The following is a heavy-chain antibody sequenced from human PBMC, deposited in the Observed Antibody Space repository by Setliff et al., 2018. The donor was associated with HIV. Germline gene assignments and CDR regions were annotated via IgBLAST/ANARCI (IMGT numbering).Heavy chain of an antibody. V-gene: IGHV4-39*01. CDR2: IDSTGST. CDR3: ASRGIVEVTISMPDEYFVH. D-gene: IGHD2-15*01. CDR1: GGSISSSPSISSNSYY. J-gene: IGHJ1*01. Sequence: SETLSLTCSVSGGSISSSPSISSNSYYWGWIRQSPGTGLEWIGSIDSTGSTYYKPSLKSRVTISVDRSRNQFSLTLSSVTAADTATYYCASRGIVEVTISMPDEYFVHWGHGTLVTVSS.